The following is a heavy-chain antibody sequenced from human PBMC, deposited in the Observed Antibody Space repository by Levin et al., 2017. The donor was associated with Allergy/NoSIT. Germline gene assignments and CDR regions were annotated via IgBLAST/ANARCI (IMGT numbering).Heavy chain of an antibody. CDR3: ARAEVGSEH. Sequence: SETLSLTCKVSGGSISSGSYYWSWIRQPAAKGLEWIGRIYSSGSANYNPSLKSRVTISVDTSKNQFSLKLSSVTAVDTAVYYCARAEVGSEHWGQGTLVTVSS. V-gene: IGHV4-61*02. D-gene: IGHD3-10*01. CDR2: IYSSGSA. CDR1: GGSISSGSYY. J-gene: IGHJ4*02.